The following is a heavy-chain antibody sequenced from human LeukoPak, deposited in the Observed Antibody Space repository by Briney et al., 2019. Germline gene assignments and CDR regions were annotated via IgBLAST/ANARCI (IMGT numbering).Heavy chain of an antibody. CDR1: GYIFTNYA. Sequence: ASVKVSCKASGYIFTNYAIHWVRQAPGQRLEWMGWINAGNGKANYSQKLQGRVTMTTDTSTSTAYMELRSLRSDDTAVYYCARVHEYYFDYWGQGTLVTVSS. V-gene: IGHV1-3*01. CDR3: ARVHEYYFDY. CDR2: INAGNGKA. J-gene: IGHJ4*02.